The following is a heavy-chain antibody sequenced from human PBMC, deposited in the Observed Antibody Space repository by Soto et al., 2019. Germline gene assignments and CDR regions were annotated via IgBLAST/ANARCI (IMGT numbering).Heavy chain of an antibody. J-gene: IGHJ4*02. CDR1: GFTFTSSA. Sequence: ASVKVSCKASGFTFTSSAMQWVRQARGQRLEWIGWIVVGSGNTNYAQKFQERVTITRDMSTSTTYMELSSLRSEDTAVYYCAAGSDSSGYDDWGQGTLVTVSS. CDR3: AAGSDSSGYDD. D-gene: IGHD3-22*01. CDR2: IVVGSGNT. V-gene: IGHV1-58*02.